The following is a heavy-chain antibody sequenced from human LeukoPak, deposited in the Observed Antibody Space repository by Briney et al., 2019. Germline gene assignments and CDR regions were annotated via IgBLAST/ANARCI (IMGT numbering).Heavy chain of an antibody. CDR3: ARGREDLRYFDWLLRDYYYYGMDV. CDR2: IAPSSGTT. Sequence: GASVKVSCKASGYTFTSNYMHWVRQAPGQVLEWMGVIAPSSGTTSYAQKFQGRVTMTRDTSTSTLYMELSSLRSEDTAVYYCARGREDLRYFDWLLRDYYYYGMDVWGQGTTVTVSS. CDR1: GYTFTSNY. J-gene: IGHJ6*02. V-gene: IGHV1-46*01. D-gene: IGHD3-9*01.